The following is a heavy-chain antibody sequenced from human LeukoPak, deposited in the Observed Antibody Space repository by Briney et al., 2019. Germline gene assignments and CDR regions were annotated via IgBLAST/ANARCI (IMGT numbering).Heavy chain of an antibody. CDR3: ARDTDGSLDY. CDR1: GFTFTNSW. V-gene: IGHV3-7*01. D-gene: IGHD1-26*01. J-gene: IGHJ4*02. CDR2: IKQDGSTK. Sequence: GGSLRLSCAASGFTFTNSWMAWVRQAPGKGQEWVANIKQDGSTKHYADSLKGRFTISRDNPKNSLYLQMNSLRADDTAVYYCARDTDGSLDYWGQGILVTVAS.